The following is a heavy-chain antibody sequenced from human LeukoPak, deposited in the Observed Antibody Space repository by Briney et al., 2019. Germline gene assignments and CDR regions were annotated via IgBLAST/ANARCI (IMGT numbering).Heavy chain of an antibody. Sequence: SETLSLTCAVYGGSFSGYYWSRIRQPPGKGLEWIGEINHSGSTNYNPSLKSRVTISVDTSKNQFSLKLSSVTAADTAVYYCARRGRIAAAGYFDYWGQGTLVTVSS. J-gene: IGHJ4*02. CDR1: GGSFSGYY. CDR3: ARRGRIAAAGYFDY. V-gene: IGHV4-34*01. CDR2: INHSGST. D-gene: IGHD6-13*01.